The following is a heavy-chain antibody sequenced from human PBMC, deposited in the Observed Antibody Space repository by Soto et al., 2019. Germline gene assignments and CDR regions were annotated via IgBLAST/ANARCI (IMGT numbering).Heavy chain of an antibody. CDR3: ARAFDDSSGYYGYDAFDI. CDR2: IWYDGSNK. V-gene: IGHV3-33*01. D-gene: IGHD3-22*01. Sequence: GGSLRLSCAASGFTFSSYGMHWVRQAPGKGLEWVALIWYDGSNKYYADSVKGRFTISRDNSKNSLFLQMNSLRAEDTAVYYCARAFDDSSGYYGYDAFDIWGQGTMVTVSS. J-gene: IGHJ3*02. CDR1: GFTFSSYG.